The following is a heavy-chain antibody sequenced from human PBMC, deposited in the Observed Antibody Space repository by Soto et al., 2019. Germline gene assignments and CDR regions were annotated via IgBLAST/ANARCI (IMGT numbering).Heavy chain of an antibody. CDR2: IDPSDSYT. CDR3: ASSQRARIAVAGSPYNWFDP. Sequence: GESLKISCKGSGYSFTSYWISWVRQMPGKGLEWMGRIDPSDSYTNYSPSFQGHVTISADKSISTAYLQWSSLKASDTAMYYCASSQRARIAVAGSPYNWFDPWGQGTLVTVSS. D-gene: IGHD6-19*01. V-gene: IGHV5-10-1*01. CDR1: GYSFTSYW. J-gene: IGHJ5*02.